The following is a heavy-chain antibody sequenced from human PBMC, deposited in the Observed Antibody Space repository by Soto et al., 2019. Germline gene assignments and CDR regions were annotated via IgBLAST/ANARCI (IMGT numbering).Heavy chain of an antibody. J-gene: IGHJ2*01. Sequence: SSVEISSKASGGTFSSYAISRVRHAPEQGLEWLGGIIPIFGTANYAQKFQGRATITADESTSTAYMELSSLRSEDTAVYYCARARGDLIVVVTAIHWYFDLWGRGTLVTVSS. V-gene: IGHV1-69*01. CDR1: GGTFSSYA. D-gene: IGHD2-21*02. CDR3: ARARGDLIVVVTAIHWYFDL. CDR2: IIPIFGTA.